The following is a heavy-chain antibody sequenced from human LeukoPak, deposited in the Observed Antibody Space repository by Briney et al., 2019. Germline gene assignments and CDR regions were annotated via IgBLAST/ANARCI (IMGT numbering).Heavy chain of an antibody. D-gene: IGHD7-27*01. CDR3: ARETLTIRPPPGDGQNEGSFDY. Sequence: PSETLSLTCAVYGGSFSGYYRSWIRQPPGKGLEWIGEINHSGSTNYNPSLKSRVTISVDTSKNQFSLKLSSVTAADTAVYYCARETLTIRPPPGDGQNEGSFDYWGQGTLVTVSS. CDR1: GGSFSGYY. J-gene: IGHJ4*02. V-gene: IGHV4-34*01. CDR2: INHSGST.